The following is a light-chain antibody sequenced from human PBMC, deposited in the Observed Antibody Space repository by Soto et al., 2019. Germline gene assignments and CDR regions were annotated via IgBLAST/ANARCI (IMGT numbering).Light chain of an antibody. CDR3: QQYVPSRT. J-gene: IGKJ1*01. CDR2: GAS. CDR1: QSIASSF. V-gene: IGKV3-20*01. Sequence: EVVLTQSPGTLPLSPGERATLSCSATQSIASSFLAWYQQKPGQAPTLLIDGASSRATDIPDRFSVSGSGTDFTLNSSRLEPEDYAVYYRQQYVPSRTFGQGTKVEL.